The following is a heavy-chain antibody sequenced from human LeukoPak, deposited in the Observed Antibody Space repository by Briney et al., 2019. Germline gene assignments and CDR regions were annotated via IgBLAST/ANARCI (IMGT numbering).Heavy chain of an antibody. CDR3: ATMYYYGSGSYYPRWSNWFDP. CDR2: FDPEDGET. Sequence: GASVKVSCKVSGYTLTELSMHWVRQAPGKGLEWMGGFDPEDGETIYAQKFQGRVTMTEDTSTDTAYMELSSLRSEDTAVYYCATMYYYGSGSYYPRWSNWFDPWGQGTLVTVSS. V-gene: IGHV1-24*01. D-gene: IGHD3-10*01. J-gene: IGHJ5*02. CDR1: GYTLTELS.